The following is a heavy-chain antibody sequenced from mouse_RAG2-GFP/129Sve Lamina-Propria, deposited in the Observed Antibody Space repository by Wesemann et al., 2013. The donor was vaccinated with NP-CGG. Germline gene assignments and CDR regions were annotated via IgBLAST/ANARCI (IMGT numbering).Heavy chain of an antibody. CDR1: GYTFTSYW. D-gene: IGHD2-1*01. V-gene: IGHV1-59*01. Sequence: QVQLQQPGAELVRPGTSVKLSCKASGYTFTSYWMHWVKQRPGQGLEWIGVIDPSDSYTNYNQKFKGKATLTVDTSSSTAYMQLSSLTSEDSAVYYCARLLPFDYWGQGTTLTVSS. J-gene: IGHJ2*01. CDR2: IDPSDSYT. CDR3: ARLLPFDY.